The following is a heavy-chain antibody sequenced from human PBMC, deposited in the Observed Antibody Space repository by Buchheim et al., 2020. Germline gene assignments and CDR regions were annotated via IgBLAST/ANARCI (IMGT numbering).Heavy chain of an antibody. V-gene: IGHV4-34*01. D-gene: IGHD3-16*01. J-gene: IGHJ4*02. CDR1: GGSFSGYY. CDR2: INHSGST. CDR3: ARAPGGDY. Sequence: QVQLQQWGAGLLKPSETLSLTCAVYGGSFSGYYWSWIRQPPGKGLEWIGEINHSGSTNYNPSLKSRVTISVDTTKNQLSLQLSSVAAADTAVCDWARAPGGDYWGQGTL.